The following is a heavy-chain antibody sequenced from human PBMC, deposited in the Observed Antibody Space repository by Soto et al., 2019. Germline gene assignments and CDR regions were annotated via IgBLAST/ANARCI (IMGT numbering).Heavy chain of an antibody. J-gene: IGHJ6*02. CDR2: ISSSSSYT. CDR1: GFTCISYT. Sequence: GGALRVSCAASGFTCISYTMNWVRQAPGKGLEWVSSISSSSSYTYYADSLKGRFTISRDNAKNSLYLQMNSLRGEDTAVYYCARDHQGGMDVWGQGTTVTVSS. CDR3: ARDHQGGMDV. V-gene: IGHV3-21*01. D-gene: IGHD2-2*01.